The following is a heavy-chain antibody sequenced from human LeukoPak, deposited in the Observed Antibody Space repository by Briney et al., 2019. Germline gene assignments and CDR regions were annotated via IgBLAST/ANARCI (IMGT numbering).Heavy chain of an antibody. CDR2: IYWDDDK. CDR3: AHIAHLASYGSGSHFLPLDY. V-gene: IGHV2-5*02. D-gene: IGHD3-10*01. J-gene: IGHJ4*02. Sequence: SGPTLVNPTHTLTLTCTFSGFSLSTSGVGVGWIRQPPGKALEWLALIYWDDDKRYSPSLKSKLTITKDTSKNQVVPTMTNMDPVDTATYYCAHIAHLASYGSGSHFLPLDYWGQGTLVTVSS. CDR1: GFSLSTSGVG.